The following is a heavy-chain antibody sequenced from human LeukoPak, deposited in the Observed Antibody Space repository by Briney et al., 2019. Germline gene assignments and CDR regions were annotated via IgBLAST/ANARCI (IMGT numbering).Heavy chain of an antibody. CDR1: GFTVSSNY. D-gene: IGHD3-22*01. CDR2: IYSGGST. V-gene: IGHV3-53*01. Sequence: GGSLRLSCAASGFTVSSNYMSWVRKAPGKGLGRVSVIYSGGSTYYADSVKGRFTISRDNSKNTLYLQMDSLRGEDTAVYYCARDRGYYDSSGYITLGAFDIWGQGTMVTVSS. CDR3: ARDRGYYDSSGYITLGAFDI. J-gene: IGHJ3*02.